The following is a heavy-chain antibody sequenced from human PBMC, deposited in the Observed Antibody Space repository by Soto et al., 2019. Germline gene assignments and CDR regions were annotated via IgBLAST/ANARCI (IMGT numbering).Heavy chain of an antibody. CDR3: ARRVVAATGTYYFDY. CDR2: IYYSGST. CDR1: GGSISSSSYY. V-gene: IGHV4-39*01. Sequence: LSLTFTVSGGSISSSSYYWGWIRQPPGKGLEWIGSIYYSGSTYYNPSLKSRVTISVDTSKNQFSLKLSSVTAADTAVYYCARRVVAATGTYYFDYWGQGTLVTVSS. D-gene: IGHD2-15*01. J-gene: IGHJ4*02.